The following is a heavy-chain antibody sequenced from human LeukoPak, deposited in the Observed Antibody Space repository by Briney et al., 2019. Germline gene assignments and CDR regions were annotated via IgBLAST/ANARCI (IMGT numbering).Heavy chain of an antibody. J-gene: IGHJ4*02. V-gene: IGHV3-30*18. Sequence: GGSLRLSCAASGFTFSSYGMHWVRQAPGKGLEWVAVISYDGSNKYYADSVKGRFTISRDNSKNTLYLQMYSLRAEDTAVYYCAKSKGTTGATGVDYWGQGTPVTVSS. CDR3: AKSKGTTGATGVDY. D-gene: IGHD1-1*01. CDR2: ISYDGSNK. CDR1: GFTFSSYG.